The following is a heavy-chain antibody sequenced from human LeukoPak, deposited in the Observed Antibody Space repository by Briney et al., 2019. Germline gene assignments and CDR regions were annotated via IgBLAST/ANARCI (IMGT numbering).Heavy chain of an antibody. D-gene: IGHD3-16*02. V-gene: IGHV4-61*02. CDR2: IYTSGST. J-gene: IGHJ4*02. CDR3: ARGAYDYVWESYRDIDY. CDR1: GGSISSGSYY. Sequence: SETLSLTCTVSGGSISSGSYYWSWIRQPAGKGLEWIGRIYTSGSTNYNPSLKSRVTISVDTSKNQSSLKLSSVTAADTAVYYCARGAYDYVWESYRDIDYWGQGTLVTVSS.